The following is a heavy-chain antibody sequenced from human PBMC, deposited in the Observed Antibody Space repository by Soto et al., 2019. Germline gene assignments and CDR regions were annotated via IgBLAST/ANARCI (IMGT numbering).Heavy chain of an antibody. Sequence: QVQLQQWGAGLLKPSETLSLTCAVYGGSFSGYYWSWIRQPPGKGLEWIGEINHSGSTNYNPSLKSPVTISVDTSKNQFSLKLSSVSAADTAVYYCARGLTRYFDLWGRGTLVTVSS. CDR2: INHSGST. V-gene: IGHV4-34*01. CDR3: ARGLTRYFDL. CDR1: GGSFSGYY. J-gene: IGHJ2*01.